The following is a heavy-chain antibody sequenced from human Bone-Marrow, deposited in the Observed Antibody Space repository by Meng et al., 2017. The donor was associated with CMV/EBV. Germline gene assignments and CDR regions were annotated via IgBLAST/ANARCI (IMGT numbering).Heavy chain of an antibody. CDR3: ARGRVYSTFDY. D-gene: IGHD6-13*01. CDR1: GFTFSSYA. CDR2: ISYDGSNK. V-gene: IGHV3-30-3*01. J-gene: IGHJ4*02. Sequence: GESLKTSWAASGFTFSSYAMHWVRQAPGKGLEWVAVISYDGSNKYYADSVKGRFTISRDNSKNTLYLQMNSLRAEDTAVYYCARGRVYSTFDYWGQGTLVTVSS.